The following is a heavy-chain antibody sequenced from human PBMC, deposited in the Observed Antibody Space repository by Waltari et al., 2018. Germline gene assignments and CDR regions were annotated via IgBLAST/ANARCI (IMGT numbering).Heavy chain of an antibody. D-gene: IGHD2-15*01. V-gene: IGHV3-53*01. Sequence: EVQLVESGGGLIQPGGSLRLSCAASGFTVSSNYMSWVRQAPGKGLEWVSVIYGGGSTYYADSVKGRFTISRDNSKNTLYLQMNSLRAEDTAVYYCARAEGGAAYYFDYWDQGTLVTVSS. CDR3: ARAEGGAAYYFDY. CDR1: GFTVSSNY. CDR2: IYGGGST. J-gene: IGHJ4*02.